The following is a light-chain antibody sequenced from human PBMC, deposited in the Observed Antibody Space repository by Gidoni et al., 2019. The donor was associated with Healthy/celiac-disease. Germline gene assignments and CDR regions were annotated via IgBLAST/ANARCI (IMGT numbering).Light chain of an antibody. V-gene: IGLV3-1*01. CDR3: QAWDSSTVV. CDR2: QDS. J-gene: IGLJ2*01. Sequence: SYELTKPPSVSVSPGQTASITCSGDNLGDKYACWYQQKPGQSPVLVIYQDSKRPSGIPERFSGSNSGNTATLTISGTQAMDEADYYCQAWDSSTVVFGGGTKLTVL. CDR1: NLGDKY.